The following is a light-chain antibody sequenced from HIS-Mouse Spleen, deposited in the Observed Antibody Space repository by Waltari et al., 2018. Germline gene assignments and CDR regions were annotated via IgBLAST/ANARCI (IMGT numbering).Light chain of an antibody. V-gene: IGLV1-44*01. CDR1: SSNIGSNP. CDR2: SNN. CDR3: AAWDDSLNGPWV. J-gene: IGLJ3*02. Sequence: QSVLTQPPSASGTPGQRVTIPCSGSSSNIGSNPVNWYQQPPGTAPKLLIYSNNQRPSGVPDRFSGSKSGTSASLAISGLQSEDEADYYCAAWDDSLNGPWVFGGGTKLTVL.